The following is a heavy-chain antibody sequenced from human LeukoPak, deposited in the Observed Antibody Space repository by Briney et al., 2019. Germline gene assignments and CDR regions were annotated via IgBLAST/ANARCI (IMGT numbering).Heavy chain of an antibody. D-gene: IGHD2-2*01. CDR2: INPSGGST. V-gene: IGHV1-46*01. Sequence: ASVKVSCKASGYTFTSYYMHWVRQAPGQGLEWMGIINPSGGSTSYAQKFQGRVTMTRDTSTSTVYMELSSLRSEDTAVYYCARWGGGYCSSTSCPALGVGDDAFDIWGQGTMVTVSS. CDR3: ARWGGGYCSSTSCPALGVGDDAFDI. CDR1: GYTFTSYY. J-gene: IGHJ3*02.